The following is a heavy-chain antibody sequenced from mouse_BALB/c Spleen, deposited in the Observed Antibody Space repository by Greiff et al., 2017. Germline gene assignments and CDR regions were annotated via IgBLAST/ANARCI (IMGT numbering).Heavy chain of an antibody. CDR3: AREGGNFLLAY. J-gene: IGHJ3*01. CDR1: GFSLTSYG. CDR2: IWAGGST. D-gene: IGHD2-1*01. V-gene: IGHV2-9*02. Sequence: VMLVESGPGLVAPSQSLSITCTVSGFSLTSYGVHWVRQPPGKGLEWLGVIWAGGSTNYNSALMSRLSISKDNSKSQVFLKMNSLQTDDTAMYYCAREGGNFLLAYWGQGTLVTVSA.